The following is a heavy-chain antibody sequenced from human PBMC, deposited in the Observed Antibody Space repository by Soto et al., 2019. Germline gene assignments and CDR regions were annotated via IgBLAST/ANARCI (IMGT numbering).Heavy chain of an antibody. CDR3: AKDYRDYGYYGGFDY. Sequence: EVQLLESGGGVVQPGGSLRLSCAASGFTFSSYAMSWVRQAPGKGLEWVAAISGSGGRKYYADSVKGRITIPRDNSKKNLYLQMNSLGAQDTAGYYCAKDYRDYGYYGGFDYWGPGNLVTVSS. J-gene: IGHJ4*02. D-gene: IGHD4-17*01. V-gene: IGHV3-23*01. CDR1: GFTFSSYA. CDR2: ISGSGGRK.